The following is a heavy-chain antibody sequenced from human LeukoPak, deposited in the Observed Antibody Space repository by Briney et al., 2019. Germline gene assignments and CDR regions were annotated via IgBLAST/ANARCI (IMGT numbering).Heavy chain of an antibody. CDR3: ARHQWVPAFDI. CDR2: IYYSGST. D-gene: IGHD1-26*01. CDR1: GGSISSYY. J-gene: IGHJ3*02. V-gene: IGHV4-59*08. Sequence: SETLSLTCTVSGGSISSYYWNWIRQPPGKGLEWIGYIYYSGSTNYNPSLKSRVTISIDTSKNQFSLKLSSVTAADTAVYYCARHQWVPAFDIWGQGTMVTVSS.